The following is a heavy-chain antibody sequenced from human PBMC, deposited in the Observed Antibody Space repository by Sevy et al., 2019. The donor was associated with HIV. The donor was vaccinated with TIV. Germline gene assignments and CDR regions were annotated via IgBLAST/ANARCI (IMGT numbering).Heavy chain of an antibody. V-gene: IGHV4-59*08. D-gene: IGHD6-19*01. CDR2: IFYGGSA. Sequence: SETLSLTCTVSGGSIGTYLWTWIRQPPGKGLEYIGNIFYGGSANYNPSLKSRVTISVGTSTNQLSLRLSSVTAADTAVYYCARPYSSGWSGAFDIWGQGTMVTVSS. CDR3: ARPYSSGWSGAFDI. CDR1: GGSIGTYL. J-gene: IGHJ3*02.